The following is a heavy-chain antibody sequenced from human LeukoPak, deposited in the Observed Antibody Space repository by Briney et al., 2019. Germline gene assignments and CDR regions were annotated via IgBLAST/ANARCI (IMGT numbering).Heavy chain of an antibody. D-gene: IGHD5-18*01. J-gene: IGHJ4*02. CDR2: IYTSGST. CDR1: GGSISSGSDY. CDR3: ARVKDTAMGV. Sequence: PSETLSLTCTVSGGSISSGSDYWSWIRQHAGKGLEWIVRIYTSGSTNYNPSLRGRVTLSVETPTNQFSLKLSALTATATVVDYSARVKDTAMGVWGQGTLVTVSS. V-gene: IGHV4-61*02.